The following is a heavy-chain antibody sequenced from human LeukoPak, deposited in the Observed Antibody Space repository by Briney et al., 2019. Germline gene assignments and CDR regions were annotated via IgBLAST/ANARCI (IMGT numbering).Heavy chain of an antibody. CDR3: ARGLPKTTVVEMGRYYFDY. CDR2: IYYSGST. Sequence: PSETLSLTCTVSGGSISSGDYYWSWIRQPPGKGLEWIGYIYYSGSTYYNPSLKSRVTISVDTSKNQFSLKLSSVTAADTAVYYCARGLPKTTVVEMGRYYFDYWGQGTLVTVSS. J-gene: IGHJ4*02. CDR1: GGSISSGDYY. D-gene: IGHD4-17*01. V-gene: IGHV4-30-4*01.